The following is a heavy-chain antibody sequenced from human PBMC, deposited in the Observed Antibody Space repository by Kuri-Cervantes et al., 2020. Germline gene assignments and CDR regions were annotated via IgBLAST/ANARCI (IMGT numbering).Heavy chain of an antibody. Sequence: LSLTCAASGFTFSSYWMSWVRQAPGKGLEWVANIKQDGSEKYYVDSVKGRFTISRDNAKNSLYLQMNSLRAEDTAVYYCARLWWLLGYFDYWGQGTLVTVSS. V-gene: IGHV3-7*01. CDR1: GFTFSSYW. D-gene: IGHD5-12*01. CDR3: ARLWWLLGYFDY. J-gene: IGHJ4*02. CDR2: IKQDGSEK.